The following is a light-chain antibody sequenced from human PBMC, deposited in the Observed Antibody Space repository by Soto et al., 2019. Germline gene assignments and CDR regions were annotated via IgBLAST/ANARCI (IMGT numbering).Light chain of an antibody. J-gene: IGKJ1*01. CDR1: QSVLYSSTNKNY. Sequence: DIVMTQSPDSLAVSLGERATINCKSSQSVLYSSTNKNYLAWYQQKPGQPPKLPIYWASTRESGVPDRFSGSGSGTDFALTISSLQAEDVAVYYCQQHYTTPWTFGQGTKVEIK. CDR3: QQHYTTPWT. V-gene: IGKV4-1*01. CDR2: WAS.